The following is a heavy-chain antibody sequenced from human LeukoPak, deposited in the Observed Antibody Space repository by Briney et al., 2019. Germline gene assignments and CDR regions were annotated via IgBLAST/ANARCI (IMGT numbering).Heavy chain of an antibody. CDR3: ASPIAVAGTGFDY. Sequence: PSETLSLTCTVSGGSISSSSYYWGWIRQPPGKGLEWIGSIYYSGSTYYNPSLKSRITRSADTSKNQFSLKLSSVTAADTAVYYCASPIAVAGTGFDYWGQGTLVTVSS. D-gene: IGHD6-19*01. J-gene: IGHJ4*02. CDR1: GGSISSSSYY. CDR2: IYYSGST. V-gene: IGHV4-39*01.